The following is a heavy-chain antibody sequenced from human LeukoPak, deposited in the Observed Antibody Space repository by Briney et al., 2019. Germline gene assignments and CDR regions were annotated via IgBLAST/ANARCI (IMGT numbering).Heavy chain of an antibody. CDR1: GFTFSDYY. CDR3: AKAEGGYSSSWYGY. J-gene: IGHJ4*02. D-gene: IGHD6-13*01. V-gene: IGHV3-9*01. Sequence: GGSLRLSCAASGFTFSDYYMSWIRQAPGKGLEWVSGISWNSGNKRYADSVEGRFSISRDNAKNSLYLRMNSLRAEDTALYYCAKAEGGYSSSWYGYWGQGTLVTVSS. CDR2: ISWNSGNK.